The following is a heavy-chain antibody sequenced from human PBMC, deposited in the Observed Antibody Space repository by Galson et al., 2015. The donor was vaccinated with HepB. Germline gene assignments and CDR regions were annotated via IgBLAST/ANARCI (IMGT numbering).Heavy chain of an antibody. D-gene: IGHD6-19*01. CDR3: ARGSPVAEH. Sequence: SETLSLTCTVSGGSIGRYYWSWIRQPPGKGLEWIGYVYHTGSTNYNPSVRGRVTISEDPSKNQFSLRLDSVTAADTATYYCARGSPVAEHWGQGTLVTVSS. V-gene: IGHV4-59*01. CDR2: VYHTGST. J-gene: IGHJ4*02. CDR1: GGSIGRYY.